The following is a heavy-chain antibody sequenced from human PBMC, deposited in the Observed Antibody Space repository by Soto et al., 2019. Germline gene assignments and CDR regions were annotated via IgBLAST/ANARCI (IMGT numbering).Heavy chain of an antibody. CDR3: AKTPPSLRYFDWFLDY. CDR1: GFTFSRYA. CDR2: ISGSGGST. Sequence: PGGSLRLSCAASGFTFSRYAMSWVRQAPGKGLEWVSAISGSGGSTYYADSVKGRFTISRDNSKNTLYLQMNSLRAEDTAVYYCAKTPPSLRYFDWFLDYWGQGTLVTVSS. V-gene: IGHV3-23*01. D-gene: IGHD3-9*01. J-gene: IGHJ4*02.